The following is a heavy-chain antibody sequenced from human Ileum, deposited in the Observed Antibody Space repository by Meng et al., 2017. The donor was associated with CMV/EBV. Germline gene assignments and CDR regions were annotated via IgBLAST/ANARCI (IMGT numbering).Heavy chain of an antibody. J-gene: IGHJ4*02. D-gene: IGHD4-11*01. Sequence: GESLKISCAASGFTFDDYTMHWVRQAPGKGLEWVSLISWDGGSTYYADSVKGRFTISRDNSKNSLYLQMNSLRTEDTALYYCAKARREGYSNYLYYFDYWGQGTPVTVSS. CDR3: AKARREGYSNYLYYFDY. CDR2: ISWDGGST. V-gene: IGHV3-43*01. CDR1: GFTFDDYT.